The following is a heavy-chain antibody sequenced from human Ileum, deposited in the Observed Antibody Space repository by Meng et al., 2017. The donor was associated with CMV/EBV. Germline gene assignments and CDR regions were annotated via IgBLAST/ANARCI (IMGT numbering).Heavy chain of an antibody. V-gene: IGHV2-70*20. J-gene: IGHJ4*02. D-gene: IGHD5-12*01. CDR2: IGWDGDK. CDR3: ARIHGPSGYYDFDY. CDR1: GFSLSARGTC. Sequence: SGPTLVKPTQTLTLTCTFSGFSLSARGTCVSWVRQPPGKALEWLALIGWDGDKYYNTFLKTRLSISKDTSKNEEVLTMTNMDPVDTATYYCARIHGPSGYYDFDYWGQGTLVTVSS.